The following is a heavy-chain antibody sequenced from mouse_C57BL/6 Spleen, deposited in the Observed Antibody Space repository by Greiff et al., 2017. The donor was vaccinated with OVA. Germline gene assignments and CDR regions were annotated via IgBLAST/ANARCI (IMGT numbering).Heavy chain of an antibody. Sequence: EVQLQQSGPELVKPGASVKMSCKASGYTFTDYNMHWVKQSHGKSLEWIGYINPNNGGTSYNQKFKGKATLTVNKSSSTAYMELRSLTSEDSAVYYCAREGYYGSSYFDYWGQGTTLTVSS. J-gene: IGHJ2*01. D-gene: IGHD1-1*01. CDR1: GYTFTDYN. V-gene: IGHV1-22*01. CDR2: INPNNGGT. CDR3: AREGYYGSSYFDY.